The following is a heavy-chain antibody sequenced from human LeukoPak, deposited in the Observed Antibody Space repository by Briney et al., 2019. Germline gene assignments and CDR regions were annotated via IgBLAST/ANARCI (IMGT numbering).Heavy chain of an antibody. CDR2: VSGGGGST. Sequence: GGSLRLSCGASRFTFSNYGMSWIRQAPGKGLEWVPSVSGGGGSTFYADSVRGRFTISRDNSKNTLFLQMNSLRAEDTAVYYCAKGSYYDASGFYREYYFDYWGQGTLVTVSS. CDR3: AKGSYYDASGFYREYYFDY. D-gene: IGHD3-22*01. V-gene: IGHV3-23*01. CDR1: RFTFSNYG. J-gene: IGHJ4*02.